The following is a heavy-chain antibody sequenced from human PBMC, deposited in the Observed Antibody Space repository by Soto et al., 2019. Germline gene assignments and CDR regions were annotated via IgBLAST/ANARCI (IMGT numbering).Heavy chain of an antibody. J-gene: IGHJ4*02. CDR3: AKHSYDSSGYYLPFDY. CDR1: GGSISSSSYY. CDR2: IYYSGST. D-gene: IGHD3-22*01. Sequence: KPSETLSLTCTVSGGSISSSSYYWGWIRQPPGKGLEWIGSIYYSGSTYYNPSLKSRVTISVDTSKNQFSLKLSSVTAADTAVYYCAKHSYDSSGYYLPFDYWGQGTLVTVSS. V-gene: IGHV4-39*01.